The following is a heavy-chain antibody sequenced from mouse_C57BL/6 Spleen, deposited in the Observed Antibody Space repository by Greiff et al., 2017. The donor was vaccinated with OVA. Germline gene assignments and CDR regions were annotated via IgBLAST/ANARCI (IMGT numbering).Heavy chain of an antibody. Sequence: VQLQQPGAELVMPGASVKLSCKASGYTFTSYWMHWVKQRPGQGLEWIGEIDPSDSYTNYNQKFKGKSNLTVDKSSSTAYMQLSSLTSEDSAVYYCARGDYGSSYVDYWGQGTTLTVSS. J-gene: IGHJ2*01. CDR1: GYTFTSYW. D-gene: IGHD1-1*01. V-gene: IGHV1-69*01. CDR2: IDPSDSYT. CDR3: ARGDYGSSYVDY.